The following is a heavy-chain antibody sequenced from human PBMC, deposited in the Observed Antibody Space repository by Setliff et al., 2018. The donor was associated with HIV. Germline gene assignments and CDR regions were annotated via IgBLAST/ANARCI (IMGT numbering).Heavy chain of an antibody. CDR2: IDSNNGKR. CDR1: GYILSTYA. V-gene: IGHV1-18*01. CDR3: VRLTADMTNYYYSMDV. J-gene: IGHJ6*03. D-gene: IGHD2-8*01. Sequence: VASVKVSCKASGYILSTYAISWVRQAPGQGLEWIGWIDSNNGKRNFAQKFRGRVTMTTDISTNTAYMEVRSLSFDDTAVYYCVRLTADMTNYYYSMDVWGKGTAVTVSS.